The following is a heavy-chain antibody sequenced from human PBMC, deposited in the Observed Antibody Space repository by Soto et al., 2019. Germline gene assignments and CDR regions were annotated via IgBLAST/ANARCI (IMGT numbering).Heavy chain of an antibody. V-gene: IGHV4-59*01. CDR1: GGSISSYY. CDR2: SFYSGSS. D-gene: IGHD3-10*02. CDR3: ASMIGDPVLSFDS. J-gene: IGHJ5*01. Sequence: QVQLQESGPGLVKPSETLSLTCTVSGGSISSYYWSWIRQPPVKGLEWIGSSFYSGSSSYKPSPNSRGTISIDTSEYQFSLKLNSVTAADTAVYDCASMIGDPVLSFDSWGQGTLVAVSS.